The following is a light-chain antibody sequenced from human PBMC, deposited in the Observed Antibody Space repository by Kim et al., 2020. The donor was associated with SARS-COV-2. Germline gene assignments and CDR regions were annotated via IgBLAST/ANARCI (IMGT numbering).Light chain of an antibody. CDR3: AAWDDDLNGWV. CDR2: DNN. CDR1: SSNIGSKT. V-gene: IGLV1-44*01. J-gene: IGLJ3*02. Sequence: GQRITMSCSGSSSNIGSKTVNWYQQLPGTAPKLLIYDNNQRPSGVPDRFSGAKSGTSASLAISGLQSEDEAHYYCAAWDDDLNGWVFGGGTKLTVL.